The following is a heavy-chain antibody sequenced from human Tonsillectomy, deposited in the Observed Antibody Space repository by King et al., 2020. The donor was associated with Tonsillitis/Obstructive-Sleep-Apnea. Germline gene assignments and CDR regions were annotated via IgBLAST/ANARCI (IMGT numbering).Heavy chain of an antibody. D-gene: IGHD3-22*01. Sequence: VQLVESGGGLVKPGGSLRLSCAASGFTFSDYYMSWIRQAPGKGLEWVSYISSSGSTIYYADSVKGRFTISRDNAKNSLYLQMNSLRAEDTAVYYCAGSIYDSSGYYYVGLFDYWGQGTLVTVSS. V-gene: IGHV3-11*01. J-gene: IGHJ4*02. CDR1: GFTFSDYY. CDR3: AGSIYDSSGYYYVGLFDY. CDR2: ISSSGSTI.